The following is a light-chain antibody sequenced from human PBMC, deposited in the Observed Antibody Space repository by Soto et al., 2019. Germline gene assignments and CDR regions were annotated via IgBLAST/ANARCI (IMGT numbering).Light chain of an antibody. V-gene: IGKV3-20*01. J-gene: IGKJ1*01. CDR1: QSVNDNY. CDR2: GAS. Sequence: EIVLTQSPGTLSLSPRERATLSCRASQSVNDNYLAWYQHKPGQAPRLLIYGASSRAPGIPDRFSGSGSGTDFTLTISRLEPEDFAIYYCQQEAASPRTFGQGTQVEVK. CDR3: QQEAASPRT.